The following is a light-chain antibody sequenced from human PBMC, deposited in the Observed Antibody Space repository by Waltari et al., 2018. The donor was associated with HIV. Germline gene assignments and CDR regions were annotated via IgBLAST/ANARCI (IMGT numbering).Light chain of an antibody. CDR3: QQRTNWPPYT. V-gene: IGKV3-11*01. CDR2: DAS. Sequence: IVLSQSPATLSLSPGERATLSCRASQRVGKYLAWYQQKPGQAPRLLIYDASDRATGIPARFSGSGSRTDFTLTIRSLEPEDFAVYYCQQRTNWPPYTFGQGTKLEIK. J-gene: IGKJ2*01. CDR1: QRVGKY.